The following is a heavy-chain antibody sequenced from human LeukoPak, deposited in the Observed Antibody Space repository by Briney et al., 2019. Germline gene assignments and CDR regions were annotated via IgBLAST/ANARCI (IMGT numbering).Heavy chain of an antibody. J-gene: IGHJ4*02. CDR2: IFPSGGEI. Sequence: PGGSLRLSCAASGFTFSTFAMIGVRQPPGKGLEWVSSIFPSGGEIHYADSVRGRFTISRDNSKSTLSLQMNSLRAEDTAVYYCAREVYYYDSSGFYYSGGSGYWGQGTLLTVSS. CDR1: GFTFSTFA. CDR3: AREVYYYDSSGFYYSGGSGY. D-gene: IGHD3-22*01. V-gene: IGHV3-23*01.